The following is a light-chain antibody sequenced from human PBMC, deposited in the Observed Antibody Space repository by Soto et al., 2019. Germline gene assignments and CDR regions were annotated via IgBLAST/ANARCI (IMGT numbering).Light chain of an antibody. CDR2: AAS. V-gene: IGKV1-39*01. CDR3: QQSYSTPRT. Sequence: DIQMTQSPSSLSASVGDRVTITCRASQSISNYLNWYQQKPGKAPKLLMYAASSLQSGVPSRFSGSGSGTAFTLTISSLQPEDFATYYCQQSYSTPRTFVQGTKVEIK. CDR1: QSISNY. J-gene: IGKJ1*01.